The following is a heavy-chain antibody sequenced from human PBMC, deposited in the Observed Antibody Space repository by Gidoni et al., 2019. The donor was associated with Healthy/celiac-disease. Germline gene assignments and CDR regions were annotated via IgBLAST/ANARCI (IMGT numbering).Heavy chain of an antibody. CDR1: GFSLSTSGVG. Sequence: QITLKEPGPTLVKPTQTLPLTCTFSGFSLSTSGVGVGWIRQPPGKALEWLALIYWNDDKRYSPSLKSRLTITKDTSKNQVVLTMTNMDPVDTATYYCAHSSWLQLVVIGAFDIWGQGTMVTVSS. V-gene: IGHV2-5*01. J-gene: IGHJ3*02. CDR3: AHSSWLQLVVIGAFDI. CDR2: IYWNDDK. D-gene: IGHD5-12*01.